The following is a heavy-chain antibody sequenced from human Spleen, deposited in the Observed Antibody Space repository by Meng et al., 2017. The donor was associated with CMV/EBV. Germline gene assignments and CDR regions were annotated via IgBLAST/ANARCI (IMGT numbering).Heavy chain of an antibody. CDR3: ARGGHSSSWYLGY. V-gene: IGHV3-21*01. J-gene: IGHJ4*02. CDR1: GFTFGPYT. CDR2: IGSSGKYV. Sequence: AYGFTFGPYTMNWVRQAPGKGLEWVSSIGSSGKYVYYADSVKGRFTISRDNAKDSLYLQMNILTAADTAVYYCARGGHSSSWYLGYWGQGTLVTVSS. D-gene: IGHD6-13*01.